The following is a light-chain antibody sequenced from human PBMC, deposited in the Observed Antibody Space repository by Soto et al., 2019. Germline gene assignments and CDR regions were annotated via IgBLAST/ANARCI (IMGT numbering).Light chain of an antibody. V-gene: IGKV1-5*01. CDR3: QQYSSYWT. Sequence: DIQMTQSPSSLSGSVGDRATITCRASQDISSYLAWYQQKPGKAPQLLIYDASSLESGVPSRLSGSGSGTEFTLTIRSLQPDDFATYYCQQYSSYWTFGQGTKVDIK. J-gene: IGKJ1*01. CDR1: QDISSY. CDR2: DAS.